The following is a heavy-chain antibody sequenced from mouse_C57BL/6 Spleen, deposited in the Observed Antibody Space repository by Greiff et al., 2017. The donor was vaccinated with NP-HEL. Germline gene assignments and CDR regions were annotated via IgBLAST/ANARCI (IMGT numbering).Heavy chain of an antibody. D-gene: IGHD2-4*01. CDR1: GFTFSSYG. CDR2: ISSGGSYT. CDR3: ARQDDYDGPSYAMDY. V-gene: IGHV5-6*01. Sequence: EVHLVESGGDLVKPGGSLKLSCAASGFTFSSYGMSWVRQTPDKRLEWVATISSGGSYTYYPDSVKGRFTISRDNAKNTLYLQMSSLKSEDTAMYYCARQDDYDGPSYAMDYWGQGTSVTVSS. J-gene: IGHJ4*01.